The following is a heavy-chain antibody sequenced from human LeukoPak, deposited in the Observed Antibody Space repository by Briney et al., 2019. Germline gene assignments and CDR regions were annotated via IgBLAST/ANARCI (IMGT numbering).Heavy chain of an antibody. Sequence: ASVNVSCKASGYIFTSYDINWVRQATGQGLEWMGWMNPNSGNTGYAQKFQGRVTMTRNTSISTAYMELSSLRSEDTAVYYCARVRSSSGGPYYFDYWGQGTLVTVSS. CDR2: MNPNSGNT. CDR3: ARVRSSSGGPYYFDY. J-gene: IGHJ4*02. CDR1: GYIFTSYD. D-gene: IGHD6-19*01. V-gene: IGHV1-8*01.